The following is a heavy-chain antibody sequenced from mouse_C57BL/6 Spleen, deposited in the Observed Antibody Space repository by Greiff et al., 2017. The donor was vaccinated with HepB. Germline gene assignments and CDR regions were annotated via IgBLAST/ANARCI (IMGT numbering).Heavy chain of an antibody. V-gene: IGHV1-50*01. CDR1: GYTFTSYW. CDR2: IDPSDSYT. CDR3: ASYSNYGMDY. D-gene: IGHD2-5*01. J-gene: IGHJ4*01. Sequence: QVQLQQSGAELVKPGASVKLSCKASGYTFTSYWMQWVKQRPGQGLEWIGEIDPSDSYTNYNQKFKGKATLTVDTSSSTAYMQLSSLTSEDSAVYYCASYSNYGMDYWGQGTSVTVSS.